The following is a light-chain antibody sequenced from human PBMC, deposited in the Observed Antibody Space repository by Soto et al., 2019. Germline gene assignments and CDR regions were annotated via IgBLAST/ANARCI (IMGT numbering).Light chain of an antibody. CDR2: EVS. CDR3: SAHGGNSPYV. CDR1: TSDIGGYVF. Sequence: QSALTQPPSASGSPGQSVAISCTGTTSDIGGYVFVSWYQQHPGKAPKLLIYEVSKRPSGVSDRFSGSRSGNTASLTVSGLQAEDEADYYCSAHGGNSPYVFGTGTKVTVL. V-gene: IGLV2-8*01. J-gene: IGLJ1*01.